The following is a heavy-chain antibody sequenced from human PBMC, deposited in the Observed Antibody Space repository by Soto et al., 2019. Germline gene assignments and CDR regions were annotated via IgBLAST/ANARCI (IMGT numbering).Heavy chain of an antibody. CDR3: ARYGEANAVGYFYYYGMDV. J-gene: IGHJ6*02. CDR2: ISGYNGEA. CDR1: GYTLGSYG. Sequence: QAQLVQSGVEVKKPGASVKVSCEASGYTLGSYGISWVRQAPGQGLEWMGWISGYNGEANYAQNLQGRVTMTTDTSTSAVYMELRSLRSDDTAVHYCARYGEANAVGYFYYYGMDVWGQGTTVTVSS. V-gene: IGHV1-18*01. D-gene: IGHD1-26*01.